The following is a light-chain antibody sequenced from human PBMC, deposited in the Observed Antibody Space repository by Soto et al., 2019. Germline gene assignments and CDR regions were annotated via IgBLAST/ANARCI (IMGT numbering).Light chain of an antibody. Sequence: QSVLTQPASVSGSPGQSITIFCTGTSSDVGSYNLVSWYQQHPGKAPKLMIYEVSKRPSGVSNRFSGSKSGNTASLTISGLQAEDEADYYCCSYAGRAYVFGTGTKVTVL. CDR2: EVS. CDR1: SSDVGSYNL. V-gene: IGLV2-23*02. CDR3: CSYAGRAYV. J-gene: IGLJ1*01.